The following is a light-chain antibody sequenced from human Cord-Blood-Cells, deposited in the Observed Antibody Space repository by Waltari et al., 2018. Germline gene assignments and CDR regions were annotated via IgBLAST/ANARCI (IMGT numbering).Light chain of an antibody. Sequence: QSALTQPASVSGSPGQSITISCTGTSSDVGGYNYVSWYQQHPGKAPKLMIYDVSNRPSGVSNRFSGSKYGNTASLTISGLQAEEEADYYCSSYTSSSTLDVFGTGTKVTVL. J-gene: IGLJ1*01. V-gene: IGLV2-14*01. CDR2: DVS. CDR3: SSYTSSSTLDV. CDR1: SSDVGGYNY.